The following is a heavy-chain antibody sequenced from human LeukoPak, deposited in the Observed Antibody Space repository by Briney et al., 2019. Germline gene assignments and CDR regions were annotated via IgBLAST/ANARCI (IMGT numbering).Heavy chain of an antibody. D-gene: IGHD1-26*01. CDR2: INWNGGST. CDR1: GFTFSSYE. CDR3: ARDLKGVGGSYYYTFDI. Sequence: GGSLRLSCAASGFTFSSYEMSWVRQAPGKGLEWVSTINWNGGSTGFADSVKGRFTISRDNAKNSLYLQMNSLRAEDTALYYCARDLKGVGGSYYYTFDIWGQGTMVTVSS. V-gene: IGHV3-20*04. J-gene: IGHJ3*02.